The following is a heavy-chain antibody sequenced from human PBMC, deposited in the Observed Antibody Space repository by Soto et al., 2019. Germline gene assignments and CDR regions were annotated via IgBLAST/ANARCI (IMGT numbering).Heavy chain of an antibody. CDR2: IYHSGST. V-gene: IGHV4-4*02. CDR1: SGSISSSNW. J-gene: IGHJ4*02. Sequence: SETLSLTCAVSSGSISSSNWWSWVRQPPGKGLEWIGEIYHSGSTNYNPSLKSRVTISVDKSKNQFSLKLSSVTAADTAVYYCARDGIAAAGGFDYWGQGALVTVSS. D-gene: IGHD6-13*01. CDR3: ARDGIAAAGGFDY.